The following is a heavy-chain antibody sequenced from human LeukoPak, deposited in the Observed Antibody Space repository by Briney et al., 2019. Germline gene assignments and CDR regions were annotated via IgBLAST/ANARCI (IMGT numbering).Heavy chain of an antibody. J-gene: IGHJ4*02. Sequence: GGSLRLSCAASGFTFSSYDMHWVRQATGKGLEWVSAIGTAGDTYYPGSVKGRFTISRENAKNSLYLQMNSLRAGDTAVYYCARGNLTAGLDYWGQGTLVTVSS. D-gene: IGHD2/OR15-2a*01. V-gene: IGHV3-13*01. CDR3: ARGNLTAGLDY. CDR1: GFTFSSYD. CDR2: IGTAGDT.